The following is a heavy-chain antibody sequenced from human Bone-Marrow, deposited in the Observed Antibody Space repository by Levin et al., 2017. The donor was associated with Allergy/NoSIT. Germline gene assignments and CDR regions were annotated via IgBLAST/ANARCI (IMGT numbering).Heavy chain of an antibody. Sequence: ASVKVSCKASGYTFTGYYMHWVRQAPGQGLEWMGWINPNSGGTNYAQKFQGRVTMTRDTSISTAYMELSRLRSDDTAVYYCARDFEIVGATPDGMDVWGQGTTVTVSS. V-gene: IGHV1-2*02. CDR3: ARDFEIVGATPDGMDV. CDR2: INPNSGGT. J-gene: IGHJ6*02. CDR1: GYTFTGYY. D-gene: IGHD1-26*01.